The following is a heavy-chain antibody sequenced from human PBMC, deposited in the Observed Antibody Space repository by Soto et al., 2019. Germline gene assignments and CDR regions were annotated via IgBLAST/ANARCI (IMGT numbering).Heavy chain of an antibody. Sequence: QVQLQQWGAGLLKPSETLSLTCAVYGGSFSGYYWSWIRQPPGKGLEWIGEINHSGSTNYNPSLKSRVSISGDTSKNHFSLKLSSVTAADTAVYYCARSNPYRGGVSTVTNWFDPSGQGTMVNVSS. CDR3: ARSNPYRGGVSTVTNWFDP. J-gene: IGHJ5*02. CDR2: INHSGST. CDR1: GGSFSGYY. V-gene: IGHV4-34*01. D-gene: IGHD4-17*01.